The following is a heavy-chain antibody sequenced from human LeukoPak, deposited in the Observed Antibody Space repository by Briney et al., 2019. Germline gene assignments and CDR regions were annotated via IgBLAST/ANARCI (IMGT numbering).Heavy chain of an antibody. D-gene: IGHD6-6*01. V-gene: IGHV4-38-2*02. CDR1: GYSISSGYY. J-gene: IGHJ6*03. Sequence: SETLSLTCTVSGYSISSGYYWGWIRQPPGKGLEWIGSIYHSGSTYYNPSLKSRVTISVDTSKNQFSLKLSSVTAADTAVYYCASDLRYSSSPHYYYYYMDVWGKGTTVTVSS. CDR3: ASDLRYSSSPHYYYYYMDV. CDR2: IYHSGST.